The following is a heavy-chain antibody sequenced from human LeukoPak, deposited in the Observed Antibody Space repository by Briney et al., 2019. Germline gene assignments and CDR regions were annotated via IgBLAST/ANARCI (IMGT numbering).Heavy chain of an antibody. D-gene: IGHD6-19*01. CDR3: ARQGSSGWAIFDY. CDR1: GGSISSYY. J-gene: IGHJ4*02. Sequence: SETLSLTCTVSGGSISSYYWSWIRQSPGKGLEWIGYIYYSGSTNYDPSLKSRVTISVDMSKNQFSLKLSSVTAADTAVYYCARQGSSGWAIFDYWGQGTLVTVSS. V-gene: IGHV4-59*08. CDR2: IYYSGST.